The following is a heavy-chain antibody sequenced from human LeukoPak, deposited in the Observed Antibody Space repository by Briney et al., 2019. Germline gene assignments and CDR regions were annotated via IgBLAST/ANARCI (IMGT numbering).Heavy chain of an antibody. J-gene: IGHJ4*02. CDR2: INHSGST. Sequence: KPAETLWLTCAVYGGSFSGYYWSWIRKPPGKGLDWIGEINHSGSTNYNPSLKSRVTISVDTSKNQFSLKLSSVTAADTAVYYCARGPGGSYHRLDYRGQGTLVTVSS. CDR3: ARGPGGSYHRLDY. D-gene: IGHD1-26*01. V-gene: IGHV4-34*01. CDR1: GGSFSGYY.